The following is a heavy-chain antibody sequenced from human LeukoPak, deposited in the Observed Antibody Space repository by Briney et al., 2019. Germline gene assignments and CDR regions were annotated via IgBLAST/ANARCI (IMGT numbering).Heavy chain of an antibody. CDR2: ISGSGGST. D-gene: IGHD1-26*01. CDR3: ARDKAVGPTLLDY. J-gene: IGHJ4*02. V-gene: IGHV3-23*01. CDR1: GFTFSSYA. Sequence: QPGGSLRLSCAASGFTFSSYAMSWVRQAPGKGLERVSAISGSGGSTYYADSVKGRFTISRDNSKNTLYLQMNSLRAEDTAVYYCARDKAVGPTLLDYWGQGTLVTVSS.